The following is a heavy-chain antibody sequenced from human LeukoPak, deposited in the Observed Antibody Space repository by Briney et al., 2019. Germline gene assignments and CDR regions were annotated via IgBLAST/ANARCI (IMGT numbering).Heavy chain of an antibody. CDR3: ARSSEGRYYYDSSGFSYYYYYMDV. CDR2: INHSGST. J-gene: IGHJ6*03. CDR1: GGSFSSYY. Sequence: SETLSLTCAVYGGSFSSYYWSWIRQPPGKGLEWIGEINHSGSTTYKPSLKSRVTISVDTSKNQFSLKLSSVTAADTAVYYCARSSEGRYYYDSSGFSYYYYYMDVWGKGTTVTISS. V-gene: IGHV4-34*01. D-gene: IGHD3-22*01.